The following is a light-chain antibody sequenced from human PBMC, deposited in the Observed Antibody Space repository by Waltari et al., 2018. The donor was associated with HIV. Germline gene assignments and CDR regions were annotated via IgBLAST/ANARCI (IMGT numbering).Light chain of an antibody. Sequence: QSVLTQPPSVSGAPGQRVTISCTGSSSNIGAGYDVHWYQQLPGTAPKLLIYGNSNRPSGVPDRFSGSKSGTSASLAITGLQAEDEANYYCCSYTGTNPFLLFGGGTKLTVL. CDR3: CSYTGTNPFLL. CDR1: SSNIGAGYD. V-gene: IGLV1-40*01. CDR2: GNS. J-gene: IGLJ2*01.